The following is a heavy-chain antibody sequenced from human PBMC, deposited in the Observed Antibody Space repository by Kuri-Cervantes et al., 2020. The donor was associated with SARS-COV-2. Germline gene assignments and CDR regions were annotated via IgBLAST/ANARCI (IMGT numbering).Heavy chain of an antibody. D-gene: IGHD2-2*01. CDR1: GYTFTSYG. Sequence: SVKVSCKASGYTFTSYGITWLRQAPGRGFEWMGRIIPLFGTTIYAEKFRGRVTITADKSTNTAYMELSSLRSEDTAVYYCARPYCTSSTCYDGTFDSWGQGTLVTVSS. V-gene: IGHV1-69*06. CDR2: IIPLFGTT. J-gene: IGHJ4*02. CDR3: ARPYCTSSTCYDGTFDS.